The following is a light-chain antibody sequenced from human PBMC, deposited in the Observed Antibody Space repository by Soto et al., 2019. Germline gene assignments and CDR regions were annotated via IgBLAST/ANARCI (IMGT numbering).Light chain of an antibody. Sequence: EIVMTQSPATLSVSPGERATLSCRASQSVSSNLAWYQQKPGQAPRFLIYGASTRATGIPARFSGSGSGTEFTLTISSLQSENFSFYYCQRYNNWLTFGQGTKVEIK. CDR1: QSVSSN. J-gene: IGKJ1*01. V-gene: IGKV3-15*01. CDR3: QRYNNWLT. CDR2: GAS.